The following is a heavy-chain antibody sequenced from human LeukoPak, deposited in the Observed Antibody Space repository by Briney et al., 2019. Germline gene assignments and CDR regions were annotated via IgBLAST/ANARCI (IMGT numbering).Heavy chain of an antibody. V-gene: IGHV3-74*01. CDR3: ARDWGYGGAFDI. Sequence: GGSLRLSCEASGYIFRSYWMHWVRQAPGKGLVWVSRINLDGSRTAYADSVKGRFTISRDNAENTLYLQMNSLRAEDTAVYYCARDWGYGGAFDIWGQGTMVTVSS. D-gene: IGHD4-23*01. CDR1: GYIFRSYW. J-gene: IGHJ3*02. CDR2: INLDGSRT.